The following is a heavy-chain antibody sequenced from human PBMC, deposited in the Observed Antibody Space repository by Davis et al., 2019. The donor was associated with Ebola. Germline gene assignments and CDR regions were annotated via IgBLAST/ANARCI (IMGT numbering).Heavy chain of an antibody. J-gene: IGHJ4*02. CDR1: GFTFSSYS. CDR2: ISSSSSTI. CDR3: AQATAMLF. V-gene: IGHV3-48*01. D-gene: IGHD5-18*01. Sequence: GESLKISCAASGFTFSSYSMNWVRQAPGKGLEWVSYISSSSSTIYYADSVKGRFTISRDNAKNSLYLQMNSLRAEDTAVYYCAQATAMLFWGQGTLVTVSS.